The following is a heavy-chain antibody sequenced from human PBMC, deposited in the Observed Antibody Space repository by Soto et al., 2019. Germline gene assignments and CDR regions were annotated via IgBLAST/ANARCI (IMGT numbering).Heavy chain of an antibody. CDR2: ISSSSSYT. CDR1: GFTFSDYY. Sequence: QVQLVESGGGLVKPGGSLRLSCAASGFTFSDYYMSWIRQAPGKGLEWVSYISSSSSYTNYADSVKGRFTISRDNAKNSLYLQMNSLRAEDTAVYYCARVLFPLYYFDYWGQGTLVTVSS. V-gene: IGHV3-11*06. D-gene: IGHD2-15*01. CDR3: ARVLFPLYYFDY. J-gene: IGHJ4*02.